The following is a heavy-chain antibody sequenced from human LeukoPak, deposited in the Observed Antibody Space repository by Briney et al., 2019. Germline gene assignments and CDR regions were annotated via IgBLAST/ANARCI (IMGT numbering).Heavy chain of an antibody. J-gene: IGHJ4*02. CDR3: ARDLSHRYYHSTGYAFDY. CDR1: GYTFTSYG. V-gene: IGHV1-18*01. Sequence: ASVKVSCKASGYTFTSYGISWVRQAPGQGLEWMGWISPYNGNTNYPQKFQGRVTMTRDTSTSTVYMDLSSLRSEDTAVYYCARDLSHRYYHSTGYAFDYWGQGTLVTVSS. D-gene: IGHD3-22*01. CDR2: ISPYNGNT.